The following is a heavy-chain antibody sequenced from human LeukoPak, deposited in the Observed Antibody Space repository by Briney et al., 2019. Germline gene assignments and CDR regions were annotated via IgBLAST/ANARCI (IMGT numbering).Heavy chain of an antibody. CDR2: IDAGGGDT. J-gene: IGHJ6*02. D-gene: IGHD6-19*01. Sequence: GGSLRLSCAASGFSFSSYAMTWVRQAPGKGLEWVASIDAGGGDTYHSDSVKGRFTISRDNSMNTLYLQMNSLRAVDTAVYYCGKPAKYWLVRGNGVDVWGQGTTVTVSS. CDR1: GFSFSSYA. V-gene: IGHV3-23*01. CDR3: GKPAKYWLVRGNGVDV.